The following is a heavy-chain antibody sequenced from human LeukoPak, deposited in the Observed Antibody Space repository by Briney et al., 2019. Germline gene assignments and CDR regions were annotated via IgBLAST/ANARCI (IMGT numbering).Heavy chain of an antibody. J-gene: IGHJ6*02. CDR2: IKQDGSEK. V-gene: IGHV3-7*03. D-gene: IGHD5-12*01. CDR3: ARDGPPFAAGWWLRRMDYYGMDV. Sequence: GGSLRLSCAASGFTFSSYWMSWVRQAPGKGLEWVANIKQDGSEKYYVDSVKGRFTISRDNAKNSLYLQMNSLRAEDTAVYYCARDGPPFAAGWWLRRMDYYGMDVWGQGTTVTVSS. CDR1: GFTFSSYW.